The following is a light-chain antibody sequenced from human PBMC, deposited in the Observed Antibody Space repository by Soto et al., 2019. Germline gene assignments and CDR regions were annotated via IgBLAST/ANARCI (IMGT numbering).Light chain of an antibody. CDR1: QSVRSN. J-gene: IGKJ3*01. Sequence: EIVLTQSPGTLSLSPGERATLSCRASQSVRSNLAWYRQKPGQAPRLLIYGASTRATGIPARISGSGSGTEFTLTISSLQSEDFAVYYCQQYNKWPPFTFGPGTKVDIK. CDR2: GAS. CDR3: QQYNKWPPFT. V-gene: IGKV3-15*01.